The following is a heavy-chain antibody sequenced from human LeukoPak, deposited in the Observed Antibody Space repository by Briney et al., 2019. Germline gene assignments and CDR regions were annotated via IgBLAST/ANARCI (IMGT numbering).Heavy chain of an antibody. CDR2: IYYSGST. V-gene: IGHV4-31*03. CDR1: GGSISSGGYY. Sequence: SQTLSLTCTVSGGSISSGGYYWSWIRQHPGKGLEWIGYIYYSGSTYYNPSLKSRVTISVDTSKNQFSLKLSSVTAADTAVYYCARVSPFSQSQYCSGGSCYSPNDAFDIWGQGTMVTVSS. J-gene: IGHJ3*02. D-gene: IGHD2-15*01. CDR3: ARVSPFSQSQYCSGGSCYSPNDAFDI.